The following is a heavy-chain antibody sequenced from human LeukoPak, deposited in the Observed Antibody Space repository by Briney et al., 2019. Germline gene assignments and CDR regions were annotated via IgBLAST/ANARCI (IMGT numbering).Heavy chain of an antibody. D-gene: IGHD3-3*01. CDR1: GFTFSSYA. J-gene: IGHJ4*02. V-gene: IGHV3-23*01. Sequence: GGSLRLSCAASGFTFSSYAMSWVRQAPGKGLEWVSAISGSGGSTYYADSVKGRFTISRDNFKNTLYLRMDSLRAEDTAVYCCARIRDGSNFGRGLDSWGQGTLVTVSS. CDR3: ARIRDGSNFGRGLDS. CDR2: ISGSGGST.